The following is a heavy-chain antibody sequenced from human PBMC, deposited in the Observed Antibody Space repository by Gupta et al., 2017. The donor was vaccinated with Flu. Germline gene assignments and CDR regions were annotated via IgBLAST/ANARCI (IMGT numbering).Heavy chain of an antibody. CDR1: AFDFRRYE. Sequence: VILVESGGGLAQPGGSLRLSCAASAFDFRRYEMKWVRLVPWKGREVVSVINSRGVAYNTDSVRGRFTISRDNARNSVYLQMNSLRVEDAALYYCVRGHWDSWGQGTLVTVSS. V-gene: IGHV3-48*03. CDR2: INSRGVA. D-gene: IGHD1-26*01. J-gene: IGHJ4*02. CDR3: VRGHWDS.